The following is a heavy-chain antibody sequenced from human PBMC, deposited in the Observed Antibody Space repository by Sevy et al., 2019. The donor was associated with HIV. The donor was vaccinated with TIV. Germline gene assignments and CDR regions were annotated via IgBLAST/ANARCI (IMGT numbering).Heavy chain of an antibody. CDR3: ARDLPPSATTVAHFDY. V-gene: IGHV3-48*03. Sequence: GGSLRLSCAASGFIFSSYEMSWVRQAPGKGLEWVSHISQSVGTTYYSASVKGRFTISRDNAKNSLYLQMNSLRAEDTAIYYCARDLPPSATTVAHFDYWGQGTLVTVSS. D-gene: IGHD4-17*01. CDR2: ISQSVGTT. CDR1: GFIFSSYE. J-gene: IGHJ4*02.